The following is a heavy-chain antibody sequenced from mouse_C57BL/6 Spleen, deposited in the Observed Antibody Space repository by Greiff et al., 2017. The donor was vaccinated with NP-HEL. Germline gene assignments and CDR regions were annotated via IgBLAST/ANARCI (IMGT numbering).Heavy chain of an antibody. Sequence: VQLKESGGGLVKPGGSLKLSCAASGFTFSSYAMSWVRQTPEKRLEWVATISDGGSYTYYPDNVKGRFTISRDNAKNNLYLQMSHLKSEDTAMYYCARSATTGGMDYWGQGTSVTVSS. V-gene: IGHV5-4*01. CDR3: ARSATTGGMDY. D-gene: IGHD1-1*01. J-gene: IGHJ4*01. CDR2: ISDGGSYT. CDR1: GFTFSSYA.